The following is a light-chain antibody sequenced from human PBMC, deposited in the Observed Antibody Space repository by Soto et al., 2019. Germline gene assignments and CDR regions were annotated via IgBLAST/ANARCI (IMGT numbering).Light chain of an antibody. Sequence: EIVLTQSPGTLSLSPGERATLSCRASQSSSSSYLAWYQQKPGQAPRLLIYGASGRATGIPDRFSGSGSGTDFTLTISRLEPEDFAVYYCQQYHTSPVTFGQGTKVEIK. V-gene: IGKV3-20*01. CDR2: GAS. J-gene: IGKJ1*01. CDR3: QQYHTSPVT. CDR1: QSSSSSY.